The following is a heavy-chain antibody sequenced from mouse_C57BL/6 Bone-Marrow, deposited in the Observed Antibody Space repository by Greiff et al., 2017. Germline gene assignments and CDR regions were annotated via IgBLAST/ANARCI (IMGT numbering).Heavy chain of an antibody. CDR3: ARNYYGSSPPWFAY. J-gene: IGHJ3*01. V-gene: IGHV1-43*01. Sequence: DVKLQESGPELVKPGASVKISYMHWVKQSSEKSLEWIGEINPSTGGTSYNQKFKGKATLTVDKSSSTAYMQLKSLTSEDSAVYYCARNYYGSSPPWFAYWGQGTLVTVSA. CDR2: INPSTGGT. D-gene: IGHD1-1*01.